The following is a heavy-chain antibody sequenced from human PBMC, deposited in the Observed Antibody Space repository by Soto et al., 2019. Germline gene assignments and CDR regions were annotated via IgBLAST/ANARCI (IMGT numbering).Heavy chain of an antibody. Sequence: QVQLQESGPGLVKPSETLSLTCAVSGASVSRIGFHWGWIRQPPGQGLEWIGSIYDAGTTFYNPSLKSRVTISADTSKNHCSLRVTSVTAADTAVYYCARRGSGHTFDYWGQGTLVTVSS. CDR2: IYDAGTT. V-gene: IGHV4-39*01. D-gene: IGHD3-10*01. CDR1: GASVSRIGFH. J-gene: IGHJ4*02. CDR3: ARRGSGHTFDY.